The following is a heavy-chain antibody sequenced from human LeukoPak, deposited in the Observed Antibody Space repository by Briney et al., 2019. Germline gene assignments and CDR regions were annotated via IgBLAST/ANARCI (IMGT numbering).Heavy chain of an antibody. D-gene: IGHD5-24*01. V-gene: IGHV3-30*18. CDR2: ISYDGSNK. J-gene: IGHJ4*02. Sequence: PGRALRLSCAASGFTFISYGMHWVRQAPGKGLEWVAVISYDGSNKYYADSVKGRFTISRDNSKNTLYLQMNSLRAEDTAVYYCAKGWLGKFDYWGQGTLVTVSS. CDR3: AKGWLGKFDY. CDR1: GFTFISYG.